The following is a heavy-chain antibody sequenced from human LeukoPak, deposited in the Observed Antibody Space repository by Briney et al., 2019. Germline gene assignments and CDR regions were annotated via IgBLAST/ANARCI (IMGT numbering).Heavy chain of an antibody. J-gene: IGHJ1*01. V-gene: IGHV3-30-3*01. Sequence: GGSLRLSCAASGFSFSTHKMNWVRQAPGKGLEWVAVISYDGTKIYYANSAKGRFTISRDNSKNMVYLQMNSLRAEDTALYYCARDSVKLPGISYFDNWGQGTLVTVSS. CDR1: GFSFSTHK. CDR3: ARDSVKLPGISYFDN. CDR2: ISYDGTKI. D-gene: IGHD3-3*02.